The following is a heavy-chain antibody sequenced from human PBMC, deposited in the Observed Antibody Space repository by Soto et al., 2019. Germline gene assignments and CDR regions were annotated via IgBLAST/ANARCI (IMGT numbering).Heavy chain of an antibody. V-gene: IGHV1-3*01. D-gene: IGHD1-20*01. CDR3: ARGITLPTPLDY. Sequence: SVKVSCTASGYTITSYAMHWVRQAPGQRLEWMGWINAGNGNTKYSQKFQGRVTITRDTSASTAYMELSSLRSEDTAVYYCARGITLPTPLDYWGQGTLVTVSS. CDR1: GYTITSYA. J-gene: IGHJ4*02. CDR2: INAGNGNT.